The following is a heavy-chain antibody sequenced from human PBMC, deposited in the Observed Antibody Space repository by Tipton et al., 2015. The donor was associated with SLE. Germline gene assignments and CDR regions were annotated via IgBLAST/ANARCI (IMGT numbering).Heavy chain of an antibody. Sequence: TLSLTCTVSGGSISSYYWSWIRQPPGKGLEWIGCIYTSGSTNYNPSLKSRVTISVDTSKNQFSLKLSSVTAADTAVHYCARALSSSGGFDYWGQGTLVTVSS. CDR2: IYTSGST. D-gene: IGHD6-13*01. V-gene: IGHV4-4*08. CDR3: ARALSSSGGFDY. CDR1: GGSISSYY. J-gene: IGHJ4*02.